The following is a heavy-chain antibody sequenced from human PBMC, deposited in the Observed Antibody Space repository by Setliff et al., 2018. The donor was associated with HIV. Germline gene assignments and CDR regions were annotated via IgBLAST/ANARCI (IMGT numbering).Heavy chain of an antibody. J-gene: IGHJ4*02. Sequence: GASVKVSCEASGYRFTNYGISWVRQAPGQGLEWMAWISPQNGNTEFAQKFHHRVSMTADRSSNIAYMELRSLTFEDTAIYYCARDGRFDYDSSGYAGPEFDQWGQGTLVTVSS. CDR3: ARDGRFDYDSSGYAGPEFDQ. CDR2: ISPQNGNT. CDR1: GYRFTNYG. D-gene: IGHD3-22*01. V-gene: IGHV1-18*01.